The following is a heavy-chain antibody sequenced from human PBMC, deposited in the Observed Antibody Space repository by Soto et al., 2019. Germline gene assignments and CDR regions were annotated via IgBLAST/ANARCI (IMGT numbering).Heavy chain of an antibody. CDR2: IYYSGST. V-gene: IGHV4-31*03. J-gene: IGHJ6*02. D-gene: IGHD6-13*01. Sequence: QVQLQESGPGLVKPSQTLSLTCTVSGGSISSGGYYWSWIRQHPGKGLEWIGYIYYSGSTYYNPSLKSRVTLSVDTSKNQFSLKLSSVTAADTAVYYCARQLAATAGYYYGMDVWGQGTTVTVSS. CDR1: GGSISSGGYY. CDR3: ARQLAATAGYYYGMDV.